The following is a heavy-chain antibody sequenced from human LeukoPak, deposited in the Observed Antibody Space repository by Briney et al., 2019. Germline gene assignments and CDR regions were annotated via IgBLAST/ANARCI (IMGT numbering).Heavy chain of an antibody. J-gene: IGHJ3*02. CDR3: ARRSITMIVVVITKDAFDI. CDR1: GFTFSRYG. Sequence: SGGSLRLSCAASGFTFSRYGMHWVRQAPGKGLEGGAFIRYDGSNKYYADSVKGRFTISRDNSKNTLYLQMNSLRAEDTAVYYCARRSITMIVVVITKDAFDIWGQGTMVTVPS. CDR2: IRYDGSNK. V-gene: IGHV3-30*02. D-gene: IGHD3-22*01.